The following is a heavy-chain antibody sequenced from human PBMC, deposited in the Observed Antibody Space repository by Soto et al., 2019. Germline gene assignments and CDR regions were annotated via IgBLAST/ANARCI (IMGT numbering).Heavy chain of an antibody. D-gene: IGHD3-3*01. CDR1: GFTFSAFN. Sequence: EMQLVESGGGLVRPGGSLKLSCAASGFTFSAFNVHWVRQASGKGLEWIGHIGGKANSYATTLAASVKGRFTISRDDSKSTAYLQMNSLTTEDTAVYYCSRQGRVFGPVTDFLWYFDVWGRGTPVTVPS. CDR2: IGGKANSYAT. CDR3: SRQGRVFGPVTDFLWYFDV. V-gene: IGHV3-73*02. J-gene: IGHJ2*01.